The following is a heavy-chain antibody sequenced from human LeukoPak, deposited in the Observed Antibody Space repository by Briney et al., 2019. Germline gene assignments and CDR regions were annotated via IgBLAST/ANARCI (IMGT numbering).Heavy chain of an antibody. D-gene: IGHD3-3*01. CDR3: AKDRLRFLIPHD. CDR1: GFTFSSYA. J-gene: IGHJ4*02. Sequence: GGSLRLSCAASGFTFSSYAMNWVRQAPGKGLEWVSAITGDSARTHYADSVKGRFAISRDNSINTLYLQMNSLRAEDTALYYCAKDRLRFLIPHDWGQGTLVTVSS. CDR2: ITGDSART. V-gene: IGHV3-23*01.